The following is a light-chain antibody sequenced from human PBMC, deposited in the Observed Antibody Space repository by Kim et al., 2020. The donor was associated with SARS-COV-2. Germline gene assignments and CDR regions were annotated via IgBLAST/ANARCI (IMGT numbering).Light chain of an antibody. V-gene: IGLV1-47*01. CDR2: RNF. J-gene: IGLJ2*01. CDR3: AAYDDSLSGVV. Sequence: GQRCPNSCSGRNASIGGIVVYWSRQLPGPAPKLLFYRNFQRPSGVPYRLSGAASGPSASLAISAVRSEDEAEYFCAAYDDSLSGVVFGGGTQLTVL. CDR1: NASIGGIV.